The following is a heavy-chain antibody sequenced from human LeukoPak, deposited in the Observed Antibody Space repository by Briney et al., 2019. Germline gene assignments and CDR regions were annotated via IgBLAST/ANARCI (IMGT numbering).Heavy chain of an antibody. V-gene: IGHV4-39*01. CDR3: ARSLVYYYYMDG. CDR1: GGSISSSSFH. J-gene: IGHJ6*03. CDR2: IYYSGIT. Sequence: SETLSLTCTVSGGSISSSSFHWGWIRQPPGKGLEWIGSIYYSGITYYNPSLKSRVTISVDTSKNQFSLKLSSVTAADTAVYYCARSLVYYYYMDGWGKGTTVTVSS.